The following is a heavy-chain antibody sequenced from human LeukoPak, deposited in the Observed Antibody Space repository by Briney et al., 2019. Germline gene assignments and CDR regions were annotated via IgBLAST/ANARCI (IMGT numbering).Heavy chain of an antibody. CDR2: INSDGSST. D-gene: IGHD6-19*01. J-gene: IGHJ4*02. Sequence: PGGSLRLSCAASGFTFSSYWMHWVRQAPGKGLVWVSRINSDGSSTSYADSVKGRFTISRDNAKNTLYLQMNSLRAEDTAVYYCARGSSDWYYFDYWGQGTLVTVSS. V-gene: IGHV3-74*01. CDR3: ARGSSDWYYFDY. CDR1: GFTFSSYW.